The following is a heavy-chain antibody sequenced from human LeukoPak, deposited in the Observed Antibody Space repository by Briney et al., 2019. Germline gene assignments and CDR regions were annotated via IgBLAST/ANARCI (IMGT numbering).Heavy chain of an antibody. V-gene: IGHV3-53*01. Sequence: GGSLRLSCAASGFTVSSNYMSWVRQAPGKGLEWVSVIYSGGSTYYADSVKGRFTISRDNSKNTLYLQMNSLRAEDTAVYYCARDLLATTPGVDYWGQGTLVTVSS. J-gene: IGHJ4*02. CDR2: IYSGGST. CDR3: ARDLLATTPGVDY. CDR1: GFTVSSNY. D-gene: IGHD5-12*01.